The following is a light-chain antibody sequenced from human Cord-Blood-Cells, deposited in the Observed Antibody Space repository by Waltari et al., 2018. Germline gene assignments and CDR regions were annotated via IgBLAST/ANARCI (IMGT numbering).Light chain of an antibody. Sequence: QSALTQPASVSGSPGQSITISCTGTSSDVGGYNYVYWYQQHPGKAPKLMIYEVSKRPSWVSNGFSGSESGNTSSRTISGLQAEDEADYYCSSYTSSSTLVFGGGTKLTVL. V-gene: IGLV2-14*01. J-gene: IGLJ3*02. CDR2: EVS. CDR3: SSYTSSSTLV. CDR1: SSDVGGYNY.